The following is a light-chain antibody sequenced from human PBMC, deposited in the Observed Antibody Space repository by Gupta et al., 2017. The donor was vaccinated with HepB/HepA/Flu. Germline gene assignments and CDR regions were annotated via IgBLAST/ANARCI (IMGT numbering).Light chain of an antibody. CDR1: QSISSW. Sequence: DIQMTQSPSTLSASVGDRVTITCRASQSISSWLAWYQQKPEKAPKLLIYKASSLESGVPSRFSGSGSEKEFTLTSSSLQHDDFANYYIQQDNSYCTFGQGTRLEIK. CDR3: QQDNSYCT. J-gene: IGKJ5*01. CDR2: KAS. V-gene: IGKV1-5*03.